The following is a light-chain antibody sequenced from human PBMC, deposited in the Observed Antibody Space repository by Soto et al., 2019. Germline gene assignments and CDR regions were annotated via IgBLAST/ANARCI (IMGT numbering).Light chain of an antibody. CDR1: SSDIGAYDY. CDR3: FSFTTTRTHV. V-gene: IGLV2-14*01. J-gene: IGLJ1*01. Sequence: QSLLTQPASLSGSPGQSITISCTGTSSDIGAYDYVSWFQQHPGKAPKLMISEVNNRPSGVSNRFSGSKSGNTAYLTISGLQVEDEAEYFCFSFTTTRTHVFGTGTKVTVL. CDR2: EVN.